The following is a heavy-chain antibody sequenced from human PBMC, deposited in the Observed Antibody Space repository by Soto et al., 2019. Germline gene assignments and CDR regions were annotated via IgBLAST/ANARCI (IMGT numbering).Heavy chain of an antibody. J-gene: IGHJ4*02. V-gene: IGHV3-64*01. CDR1: GSTVSSYA. Sequence: EVQLAESGGGMVQPGGSLRLSCVASGSTVSSYAMHWVRQAPGKGLGYVSCKSSNGSTTYYGNSVKGRFTISRDNSRNIRKRKVGSPRAQDMAIYYCVWRVSGNYADGGREALCTVSS. CDR3: VWRVSGNYAD. CDR2: KSSNGSTT. D-gene: IGHD1-7*01.